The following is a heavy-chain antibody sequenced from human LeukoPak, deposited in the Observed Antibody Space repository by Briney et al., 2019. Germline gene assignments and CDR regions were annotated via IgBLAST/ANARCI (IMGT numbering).Heavy chain of an antibody. V-gene: IGHV4-34*01. CDR3: ARGAYDSSGYSYNWFDP. CDR1: GGSFSGYY. CDR2: INHSGST. D-gene: IGHD3-22*01. J-gene: IGHJ5*02. Sequence: SETLSLTCAVYGGSFSGYYWSWIRQPPGKGLEWIGEINHSGSTSYNPSLKSRVTISVDTSKNQFSLKLSSVTAADTAVYYCARGAYDSSGYSYNWFDPWAREPWSPSPQ.